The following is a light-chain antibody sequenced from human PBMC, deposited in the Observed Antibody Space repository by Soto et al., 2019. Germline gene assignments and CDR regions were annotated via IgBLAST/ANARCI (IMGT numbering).Light chain of an antibody. CDR3: LLFYSGGSV. J-gene: IGLJ2*01. V-gene: IGLV7-46*01. CDR2: DTS. Sequence: QTVVTQEPSLTVSPGGTITLTCGSSTGAVTSGHYPYWFQQKPGQAPRTLIYDTSNEYSWTPARFSGSLLGGKAALTLSGAQPKDEAEYYCLLFYSGGSVFGGGTKLTVL. CDR1: TGAVTSGHY.